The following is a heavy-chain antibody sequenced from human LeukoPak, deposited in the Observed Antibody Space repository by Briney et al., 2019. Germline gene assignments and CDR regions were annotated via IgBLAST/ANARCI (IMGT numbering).Heavy chain of an antibody. CDR3: ARERRSGSSSHYYYMDV. D-gene: IGHD1-26*01. CDR1: GFTFSDYY. Sequence: GGSLRLSCAASGFTFSDYYMSWIRQAPGKGLEWVSYISSSGSTIYYADSVKGRFTISRDNAKNSLYLQMNSLRAEDTAVYYCARERRSGSSSHYYYMDVWGKGTTVTVSS. CDR2: ISSSGSTI. V-gene: IGHV3-11*01. J-gene: IGHJ6*03.